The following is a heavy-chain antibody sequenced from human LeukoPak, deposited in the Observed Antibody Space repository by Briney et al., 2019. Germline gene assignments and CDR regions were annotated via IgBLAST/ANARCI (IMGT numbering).Heavy chain of an antibody. J-gene: IGHJ3*02. CDR2: INPNNGGT. V-gene: IGHV1-2*06. CDR3: ARPRGPSGWDAFDI. D-gene: IGHD6-19*01. CDR1: GYNFIGYY. Sequence: ASVKVSCKTSGYNFIGYYIHWVRQAPGQGLEWMGRINPNNGGTNYAQRFQGRVTMTRDTSTSTAYMELRSLRSDDTAVYYCARPRGPSGWDAFDIWGQGTMVTVSS.